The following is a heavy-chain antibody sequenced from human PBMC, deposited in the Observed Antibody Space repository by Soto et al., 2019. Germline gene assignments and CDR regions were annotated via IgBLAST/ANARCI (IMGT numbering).Heavy chain of an antibody. J-gene: IGHJ4*02. CDR1: GFTFSNFW. Sequence: DVDLVESGGALVQQGGSLRLSCAGSGFTFSNFWMQWVRQAQGKGLVWVARINTDGSVTSHADSVKGRFTISRDNAKSTLYLQMNSLREEDLAMNYCARQTGLGATNYWGRGTLVTVSS. CDR2: INTDGSVT. CDR3: ARQTGLGATNY. D-gene: IGHD1-26*01. V-gene: IGHV3-74*01.